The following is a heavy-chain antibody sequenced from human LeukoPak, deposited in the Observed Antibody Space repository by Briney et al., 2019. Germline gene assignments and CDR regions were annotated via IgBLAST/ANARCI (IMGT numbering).Heavy chain of an antibody. CDR2: IYYSGST. CDR1: GGSISSYY. Sequence: SSETLSLTCTVSGGSISSYYWSWIRQPPGKGLEWIGYIYYSGSTNYNPSLKSRVTISVDTSKNQFSLKLSSVTAADTAVYYCARQGAYYYYGRDVWGQGSTVTVSS. V-gene: IGHV4-59*08. CDR3: ARQGAYYYYGRDV. J-gene: IGHJ6*02.